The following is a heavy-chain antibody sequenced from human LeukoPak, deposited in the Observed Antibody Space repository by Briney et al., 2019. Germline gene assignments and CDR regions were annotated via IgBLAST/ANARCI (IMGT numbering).Heavy chain of an antibody. V-gene: IGHV1-46*01. CDR2: ISPGGGGT. D-gene: IGHD2/OR15-2a*01. CDR1: GYTFTNYH. CDR3: ARAGCNYINCYGSNWFDP. Sequence: ASVKVSCKASGYTFTNYHMHWVRQAPGQGLEWLGVISPGGGGTSYAQKFQGRVIVTRDTSTGTVYMDLSSLRSEDTAIYYCARAGCNYINCYGSNWFDPWGQGTLVTVSS. J-gene: IGHJ5*02.